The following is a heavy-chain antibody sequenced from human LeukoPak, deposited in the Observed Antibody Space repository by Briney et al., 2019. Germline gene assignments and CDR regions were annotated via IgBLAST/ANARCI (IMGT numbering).Heavy chain of an antibody. CDR1: GYTFTNYA. D-gene: IGHD3-10*01. J-gene: IGHJ4*02. CDR3: ARAAEYQSSYYFDY. Sequence: ASVKVSCKTSGYTFTNYAVNWVRQAPGQGLEWMGWISGYEGDTKYGQKFQGRVSMTTDTSTFTAFMELRSLRSDDTAVYYCARAAEYQSSYYFDYWGQGTRVTVSS. CDR2: ISGYEGDT. V-gene: IGHV1-18*01.